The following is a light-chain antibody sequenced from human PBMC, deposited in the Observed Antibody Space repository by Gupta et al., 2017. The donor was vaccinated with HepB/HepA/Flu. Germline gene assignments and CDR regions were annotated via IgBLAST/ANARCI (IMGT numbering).Light chain of an antibody. CDR1: QNVLNNY. J-gene: IGKJ1*01. Sequence: GTLSLSPGERATLSCRASQNVLNNYLAWYQQKPGQAPKLLLYVASSRATGIPDRFSGSGSGTEFTLTISRLNPEDSAVYYCQQDGNSPRTFGQGTKVEIK. CDR3: QQDGNSPRT. CDR2: VAS. V-gene: IGKV3-20*01.